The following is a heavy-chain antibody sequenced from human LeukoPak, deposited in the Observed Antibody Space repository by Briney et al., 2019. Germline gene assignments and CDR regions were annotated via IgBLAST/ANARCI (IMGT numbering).Heavy chain of an antibody. Sequence: QSGGSLRLSCAASGFTFSSYAMHWVRQAPGKGLEYVSAISSNGGSTYYANSVKGRFTISRDNPKNTLYLQMGSLRAEDMAVYYCARGYSYGSYFDYWGQGTLVTVSS. CDR2: ISSNGGST. CDR1: GFTFSSYA. D-gene: IGHD5-18*01. J-gene: IGHJ4*02. V-gene: IGHV3-64*01. CDR3: ARGYSYGSYFDY.